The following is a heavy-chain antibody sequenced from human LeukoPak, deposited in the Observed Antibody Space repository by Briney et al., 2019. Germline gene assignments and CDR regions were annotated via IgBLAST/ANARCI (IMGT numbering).Heavy chain of an antibody. D-gene: IGHD5-24*01. CDR1: GGSISSGGYY. Sequence: SQTLSLTCTVSGGSISSGGYYWSWIRQHPGTGLEWIGYIYYSGSTYYNPSLKSRVTISVDTSKNQFSLKLSSVTAADTAVYYCARADGYNLVAFDIWGQGTMVTVSS. J-gene: IGHJ3*02. CDR3: ARADGYNLVAFDI. V-gene: IGHV4-31*03. CDR2: IYYSGST.